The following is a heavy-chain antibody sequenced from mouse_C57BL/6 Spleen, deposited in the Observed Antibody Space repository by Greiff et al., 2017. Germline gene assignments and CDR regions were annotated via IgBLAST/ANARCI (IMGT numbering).Heavy chain of an antibody. CDR3: ARDRNYGSRSFDY. Sequence: EVKLMESGGGLVKPGGSLKLSCAASGFTFSSYAMSWVRQTPEKRLEWVATISDGGSYTYYPDNVKGRFTISRDNAKNNLYLQMSHLKSEDTAMYYCARDRNYGSRSFDYWGQGTTLTVSS. D-gene: IGHD1-1*01. V-gene: IGHV5-4*01. CDR1: GFTFSSYA. J-gene: IGHJ2*01. CDR2: ISDGGSYT.